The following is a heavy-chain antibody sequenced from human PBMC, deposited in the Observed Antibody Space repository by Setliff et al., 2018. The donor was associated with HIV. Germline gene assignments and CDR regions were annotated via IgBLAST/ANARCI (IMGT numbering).Heavy chain of an antibody. J-gene: IGHJ4*02. CDR3: AKDSSGWLGYFDY. D-gene: IGHD6-19*01. CDR1: GFTFDKYG. V-gene: IGHV3-23*01. CDR2: ISGSGGST. Sequence: HPGGSLRLSCAASGFTFDKYGMTWVRQAPGKGLEWVPAISGSGGSTYYADSVKGRFTISRDNSKNTLYLQMNSLRAEDTAVYYCAKDSSGWLGYFDYWGQGTLVTVSS.